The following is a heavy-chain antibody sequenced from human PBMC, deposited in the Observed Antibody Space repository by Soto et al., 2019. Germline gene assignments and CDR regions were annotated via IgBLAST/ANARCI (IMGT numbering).Heavy chain of an antibody. CDR3: ATVASTHFDS. Sequence: QVQLQQSGPGLLKPSETLSLTCTVSGGSISSPSYNWGWVRQPPGKGPEWIGRFFYGGRTHYSPSLESRLSTSVDTARSQVSLILTSVTAADTAVYYCATVASTHFDSWGQGALVVVSS. J-gene: IGHJ4*02. D-gene: IGHD1-1*01. CDR1: GGSISSPSYN. V-gene: IGHV4-39*01. CDR2: FFYGGRT.